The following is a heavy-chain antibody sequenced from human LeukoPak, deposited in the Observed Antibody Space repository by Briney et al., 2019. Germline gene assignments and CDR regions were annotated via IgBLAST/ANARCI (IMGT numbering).Heavy chain of an antibody. Sequence: GGPQRLSCAASGLTFTSYSMQWLRHAPGKTLEWVSSISSSSSYIYYADSVKGRFTISRDNDKNSLYLQMNSLSAADPVLFYCARNSHLLTYCSAGRSGGYSSGQGAPVTDSS. CDR2: ISSSSSYI. J-gene: IGHJ4*02. V-gene: IGHV3-21*04. CDR3: ARNSHLLTYCSAGRSGGYS. CDR1: GLTFTSYS. D-gene: IGHD2-15*01.